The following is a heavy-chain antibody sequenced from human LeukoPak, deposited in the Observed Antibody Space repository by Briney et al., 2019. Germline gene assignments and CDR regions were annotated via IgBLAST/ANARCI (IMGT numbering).Heavy chain of an antibody. CDR3: TRLSSGWYRFDP. Sequence: GGSLRLSCAASGFTFSGSAVQWVRQASGKGLEWGGRIKNKANNYATAYAASVKGRFTITRDDSNNTAYLQMSSLKTEDTAVYYCTRLSSGWYRFDPWGQGTLVTVSS. J-gene: IGHJ5*02. CDR1: GFTFSGSA. V-gene: IGHV3-73*01. D-gene: IGHD6-19*01. CDR2: IKNKANNYAT.